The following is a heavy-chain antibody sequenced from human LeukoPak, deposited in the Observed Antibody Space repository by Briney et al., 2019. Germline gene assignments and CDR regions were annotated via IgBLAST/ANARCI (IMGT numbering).Heavy chain of an antibody. Sequence: SETLSLTCTVSGGSISSYYWSWIRQPPGKGLEWIGYIYYSGSTYYNPSLKSRVTISVDTSKNQFSLKLSSVTAADTAVYYCARISGSYTPGYFDYWGQGTLVTVSS. CDR3: ARISGSYTPGYFDY. D-gene: IGHD1-26*01. CDR2: IYYSGST. V-gene: IGHV4-59*04. J-gene: IGHJ4*02. CDR1: GGSISSYY.